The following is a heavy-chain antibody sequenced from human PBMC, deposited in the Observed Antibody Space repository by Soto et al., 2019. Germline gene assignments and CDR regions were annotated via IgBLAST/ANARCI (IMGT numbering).Heavy chain of an antibody. Sequence: QVQLVVSGGGLVKPGGSLRLSCAASGFNFRDYYMSWFRQAPGKGLEWVSYVSGSATYTNYADSVKGRFTVFRDNTNNSGALQMDSLRDEDTAVYYCAMKTTVTKPDGYWGQGTLVTVSS. D-gene: IGHD4-17*01. CDR2: VSGSATYT. CDR3: AMKTTVTKPDGY. CDR1: GFNFRDYY. V-gene: IGHV3-11*06. J-gene: IGHJ4*02.